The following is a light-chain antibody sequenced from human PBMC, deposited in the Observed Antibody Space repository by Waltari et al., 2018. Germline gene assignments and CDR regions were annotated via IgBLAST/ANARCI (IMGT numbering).Light chain of an antibody. CDR1: SGHSYYC. V-gene: IGLV4-69*01. CDR2: LDSDGSH. Sequence: QLALTQSPSASASLGASVKPTCTLSSGHSYYCIAWHQQQPEKGPRYLMKLDSDGSHTMGDGIPHRFSGSSSGAERYLTISSLQYEDEADYYCQTWGTGFVVFGGGTKLTVL. CDR3: QTWGTGFVV. J-gene: IGLJ2*01.